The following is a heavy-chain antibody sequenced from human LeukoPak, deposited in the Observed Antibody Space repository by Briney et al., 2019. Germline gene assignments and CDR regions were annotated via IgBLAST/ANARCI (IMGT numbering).Heavy chain of an antibody. CDR3: ARGDSSSSPYYFDY. CDR2: INHSGST. Sequence: SETLSLTCAVYGGSFSGYYWSWIRQPPGKGLEWIGEINHSGSTNYNPSLKSRVTISVDTSKNQFSLKPSSVTAADTAVYYCARGDSSSSPYYFDYWGQGTLVTVSS. CDR1: GGSFSGYY. D-gene: IGHD6-6*01. J-gene: IGHJ4*02. V-gene: IGHV4-34*01.